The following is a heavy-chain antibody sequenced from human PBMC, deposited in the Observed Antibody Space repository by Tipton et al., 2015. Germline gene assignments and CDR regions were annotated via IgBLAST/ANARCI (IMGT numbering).Heavy chain of an antibody. CDR1: SDSISKYY. J-gene: IGHJ4*02. V-gene: IGHV4-59*01. CDR3: ARSGGYGWDQ. D-gene: IGHD5-12*01. Sequence: TLSLTCSVSSDSISKYYWSWIRQPPGKELEWIGYIQYSGSTNYNPSLKSRVTISVDTSKTQFSLKMSSVTASDTAVYYCARSGGYGWDQWGQGTLVTVSS. CDR2: IQYSGST.